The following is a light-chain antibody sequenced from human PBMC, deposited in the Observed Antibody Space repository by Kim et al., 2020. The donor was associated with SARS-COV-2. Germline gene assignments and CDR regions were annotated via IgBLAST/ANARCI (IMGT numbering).Light chain of an antibody. V-gene: IGKV2-30*01. Sequence: PASISYRSSQSLVYSEGNVYLNWFHQRPGQAPRRLIYKVSNRDSGVPDRLSGSGSGTDFTLQISRVEAEDVGVYYCMQGTHWPFTFGPGTKVDIK. CDR3: MQGTHWPFT. CDR1: QSLVYSEGNVY. CDR2: KVS. J-gene: IGKJ3*01.